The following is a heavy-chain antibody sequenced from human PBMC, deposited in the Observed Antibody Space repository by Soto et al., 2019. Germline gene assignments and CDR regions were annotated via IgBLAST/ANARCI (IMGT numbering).Heavy chain of an antibody. V-gene: IGHV3-13*01. Sequence: EVQLVESGGGLVQPGGSLRLSCAASGFTFSSYDMYWVRQPTGKGLEWVSAIGTAGDTYYPDSVKGRFTISRENAKNALFLQMDSLRAGDTAVYYCARVAYADYTFASWGQGTLDTVSS. CDR2: IGTAGDT. CDR1: GFTFSSYD. CDR3: ARVAYADYTFAS. D-gene: IGHD4-17*01. J-gene: IGHJ4*02.